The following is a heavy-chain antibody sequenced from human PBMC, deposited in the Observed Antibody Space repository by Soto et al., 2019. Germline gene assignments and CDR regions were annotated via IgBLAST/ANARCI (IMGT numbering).Heavy chain of an antibody. J-gene: IGHJ4*02. D-gene: IGHD3-16*01. CDR1: GFTFDDNA. CDR2: INLKSDI. V-gene: IGHV3-9*01. Sequence: SLRLSCAVSGFTFDDNAMHWGRQAPEKGLEWVSGINLKSDIGYADSVKGRFTISRDNAENSLYLQMNSLRAEDTALYYCAISQDRGGRTTFIYWGQGTLVTVSS. CDR3: AISQDRGGRTTFIY.